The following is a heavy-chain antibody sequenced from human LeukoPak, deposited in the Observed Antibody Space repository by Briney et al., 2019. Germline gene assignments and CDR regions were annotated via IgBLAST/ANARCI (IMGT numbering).Heavy chain of an antibody. J-gene: IGHJ4*02. D-gene: IGHD1-7*01. Sequence: SSETLSLTCTVSGGSISSSSYYWGWIRQPPGKGLEWIGSIYYSGSTYYNPSLKSRVTISVDTSKNQFSLKLSSVTAADTAVYYCARDELEFAIWGQGTLVTVSS. CDR1: GGSISSSSYY. V-gene: IGHV4-39*02. CDR2: IYYSGST. CDR3: ARDELEFAI.